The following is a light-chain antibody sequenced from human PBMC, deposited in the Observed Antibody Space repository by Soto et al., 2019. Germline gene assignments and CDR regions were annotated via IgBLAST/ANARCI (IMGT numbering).Light chain of an antibody. CDR3: MQALQPQP. V-gene: IGKV2-28*01. CDR2: VGS. CDR1: QILLHCNGYNY. Sequence: ISQAPRSRLVTPAGGESSAGRASQILLHCNGYNYLVWYLQKTGQSPELLIYVGSSRASGVPDWFSGSGSGSDFTLKISRVAAEEVGVYFGMQALQPQPLGQGTKVDIK. J-gene: IGKJ1*01.